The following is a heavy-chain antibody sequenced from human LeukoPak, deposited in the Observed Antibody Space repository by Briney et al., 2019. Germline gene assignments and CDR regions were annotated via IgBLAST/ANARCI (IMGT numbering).Heavy chain of an antibody. J-gene: IGHJ4*02. D-gene: IGHD3-9*01. CDR2: ISGSCGST. Sequence: PGGSLRLSCAASGSTFSSYSMNWVRQAPGKGLEWVSAISGSCGSTYYADSVKGRFTISRDNSKNTLYLQMNSLRAEDTAVYYCAKGSFDWLLYGMDYWGQGTLVTVSS. CDR3: AKGSFDWLLYGMDY. V-gene: IGHV3-23*01. CDR1: GSTFSSYS.